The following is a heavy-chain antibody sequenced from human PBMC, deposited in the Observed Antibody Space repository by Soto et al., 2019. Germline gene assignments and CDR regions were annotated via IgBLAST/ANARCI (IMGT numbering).Heavy chain of an antibody. CDR2: IYWDDDK. Sequence: QITLKESGPPLVNPTQTLTLTCTFSGFSLSTSGVGVGWIRQPPGKALEWLALIYWDDDKRYSPSLKSRLTITKDTSKNQVVLTMTNMDPVDTATYYCAHRRAVNDYIWGSYRYTDYFDYWGQGTLVTVSS. V-gene: IGHV2-5*02. CDR1: GFSLSTSGVG. CDR3: AHRRAVNDYIWGSYRYTDYFDY. J-gene: IGHJ4*02. D-gene: IGHD3-16*02.